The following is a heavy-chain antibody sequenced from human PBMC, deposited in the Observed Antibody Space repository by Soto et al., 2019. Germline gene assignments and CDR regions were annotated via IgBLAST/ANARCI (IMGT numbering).Heavy chain of an antibody. Sequence: SETLSLTCTVSGGSIITSSYFWGWIRQPPGKGLGWIGSMYYGGDPHYNPSLKSRVTISVDTSKNQFSLKLSSVTAADTAVYYCARLLYGMDVWGQGTTVTVSS. J-gene: IGHJ6*02. CDR1: GGSIITSSYF. CDR3: ARLLYGMDV. CDR2: MYYGGDP. V-gene: IGHV4-39*01.